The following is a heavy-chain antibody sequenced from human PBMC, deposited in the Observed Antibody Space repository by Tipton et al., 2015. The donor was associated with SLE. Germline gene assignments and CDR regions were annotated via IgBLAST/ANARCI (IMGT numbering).Heavy chain of an antibody. CDR1: DGSITNYY. J-gene: IGHJ4*02. V-gene: IGHV4-59*05. Sequence: TLSLTCTVSDGSITNYYWSWIRQPPGRGLEWIGSIHYTGNTLYNPSLESRVTISVDTSKNQFSLKLKSVTASDTAVYYCTVYDFWSRYYFEYWGQGILVTVSS. CDR2: IHYTGNT. D-gene: IGHD3-3*01. CDR3: TVYDFWSRYYFEY.